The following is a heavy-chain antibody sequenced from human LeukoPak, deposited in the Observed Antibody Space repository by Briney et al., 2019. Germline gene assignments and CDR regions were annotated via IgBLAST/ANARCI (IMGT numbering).Heavy chain of an antibody. V-gene: IGHV3-48*03. CDR3: ASLKTALPDY. D-gene: IGHD2-2*01. Sequence: TGGSLRLSCAASGFTFSSYEMNWVRQAPEKGLEWVSYISSRGSTMYYADSVKGRFTISRDNAKNSLYLQMNSLRAEDTAVYCCASLKTALPDYWGQGTLVTVSS. CDR1: GFTFSSYE. CDR2: ISSRGSTM. J-gene: IGHJ4*02.